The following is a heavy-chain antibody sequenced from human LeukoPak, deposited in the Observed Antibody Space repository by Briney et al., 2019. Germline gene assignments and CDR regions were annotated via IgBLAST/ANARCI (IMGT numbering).Heavy chain of an antibody. CDR3: ARHYYDILTGYTPSDY. CDR1: GGSISSYY. D-gene: IGHD3-9*01. V-gene: IGHV4-59*08. J-gene: IGHJ4*02. CDR2: IYYSGST. Sequence: SETLSLTCTVSGGSISSYYWSWIRQPPGKGLEWIGYIYYSGSTNYNPSLKSRVTISVDTSKNQFSLKLSSVTAADTAVYYCARHYYDILTGYTPSDYWGQGTLVTVSS.